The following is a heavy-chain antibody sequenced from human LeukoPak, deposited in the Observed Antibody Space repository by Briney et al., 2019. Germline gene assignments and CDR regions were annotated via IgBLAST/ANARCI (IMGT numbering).Heavy chain of an antibody. V-gene: IGHV4-59*01. CDR1: GGSISSYY. CDR2: IYYSGST. CDR3: ARGQLWSRGYFDY. Sequence: PSETLSLTCTVSGGSISSYYWSWIRQPPGKGLEWFGYIYYSGSTNYNPSLKSRVTISVDTSKNQFSLKLSSVTAADTAVYYCARGQLWSRGYFDYWGQGTLVTVSS. D-gene: IGHD5-18*01. J-gene: IGHJ4*02.